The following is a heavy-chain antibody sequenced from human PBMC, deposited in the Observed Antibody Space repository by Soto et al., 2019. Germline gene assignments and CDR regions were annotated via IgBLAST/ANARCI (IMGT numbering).Heavy chain of an antibody. Sequence: ASVKVSCKASGYTFTSYDINWVRQATGQGLEWMGWMNPNSGNTGYAQKFQGRVTMARNTSISTAYMGLSSLRSEDTAVYYCARVDKQLRHFRIYNWFDPWGQGTLVTV. J-gene: IGHJ5*02. CDR2: MNPNSGNT. V-gene: IGHV1-8*01. CDR3: ARVDKQLRHFRIYNWFDP. D-gene: IGHD6-13*01. CDR1: GYTFTSYD.